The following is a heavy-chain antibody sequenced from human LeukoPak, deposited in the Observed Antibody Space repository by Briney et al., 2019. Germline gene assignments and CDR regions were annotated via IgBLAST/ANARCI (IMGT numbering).Heavy chain of an antibody. D-gene: IGHD3-22*01. Sequence: GGSLRLSCAASGFTFSNMNWVRQAPGKGLEWVSSITSSSNYIYYADSVKGRFTISRDNAKNSLYLQMNSLRAEDTAVYYCARALYYYDTSGALHGAYWGQGTLVTVSS. V-gene: IGHV3-21*04. CDR1: GFTFSN. J-gene: IGHJ4*02. CDR2: ITSSSNYI. CDR3: ARALYYYDTSGALHGAY.